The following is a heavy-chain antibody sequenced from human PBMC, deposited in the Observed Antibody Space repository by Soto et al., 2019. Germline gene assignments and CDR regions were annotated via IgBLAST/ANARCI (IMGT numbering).Heavy chain of an antibody. Sequence: QVQLVQSGAEVKKPGASVKVSCKASGYTFTSYGISWVRQAPGQGLEWMGWISAYNGNTNYAQKLQGRVTMTTDTSTSTAYMELMSLRADDTAVYYCAGCPFGGWLQYGAEYFQHWVQSTLVTVSS. CDR1: GYTFTSYG. D-gene: IGHD3-16*01. CDR2: ISAYNGNT. V-gene: IGHV1-18*01. J-gene: IGHJ1*01. CDR3: AGCPFGGWLQYGAEYFQH.